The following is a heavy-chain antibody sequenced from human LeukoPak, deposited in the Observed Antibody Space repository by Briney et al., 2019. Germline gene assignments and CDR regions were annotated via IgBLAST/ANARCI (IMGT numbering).Heavy chain of an antibody. D-gene: IGHD4-11*01. CDR3: AKDPADYRGWFDY. Sequence: GGPLRLSCAASGFTFGSYAMDWVRQAPGKGLEWISTITGSGGSTYYTDSVKGRFTISRDNSKNTLFLQMDSLRAEDTAVYYCAKDPADYRGWFDYWGQGTLVTVSS. J-gene: IGHJ4*02. V-gene: IGHV3-23*01. CDR2: ITGSGGST. CDR1: GFTFGSYA.